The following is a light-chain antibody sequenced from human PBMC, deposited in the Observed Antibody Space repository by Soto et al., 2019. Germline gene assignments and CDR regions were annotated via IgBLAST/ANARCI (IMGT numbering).Light chain of an antibody. V-gene: IGLV2-14*01. CDR1: SSDVGAYNY. CDR3: FSFTTNSTHV. CDR2: EVS. Sequence: QSALTQPASVSGSPGQSITISCTGTSSDVGAYNYVSWYQQYPGKVPKLMIYEVSNRPSGVSNRFSGSKSGNTASLTISGLQAEDEAEYFYFSFTTNSTHVFGTGTKGIVL. J-gene: IGLJ1*01.